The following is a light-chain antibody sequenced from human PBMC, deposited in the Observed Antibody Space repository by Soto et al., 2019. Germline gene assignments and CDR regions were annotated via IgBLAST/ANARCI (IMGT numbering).Light chain of an antibody. Sequence: QAVVTQPPSVSGAPGQRVTISCTGSSSNIGAGFDVHWYQQLPGTAPKLLIYGDSNRPSGVPDRFSGSKSGTSASLAITGLQAEDEAHYYCQSYDISLSGSWVFGGGTKLTVL. CDR1: SSNIGAGFD. J-gene: IGLJ3*02. CDR2: GDS. V-gene: IGLV1-40*01. CDR3: QSYDISLSGSWV.